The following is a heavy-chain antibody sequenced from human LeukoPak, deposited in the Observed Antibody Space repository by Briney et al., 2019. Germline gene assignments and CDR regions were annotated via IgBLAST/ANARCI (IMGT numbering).Heavy chain of an antibody. CDR1: GFTFRDYY. CDR2: ISSSGSTK. CDR3: ARDKHYCSGGSCFVGDAFDI. D-gene: IGHD2-15*01. V-gene: IGHV3-11*04. Sequence: PGGSLRLSCAASGFTFRDYYMSWIRQAPGKGLEWVSYISSSGSTKYYADSVKGRFTISRDNAKNSLYLQMNSLRAEDTAVYYCARDKHYCSGGSCFVGDAFDIWGQGTMVTVSS. J-gene: IGHJ3*02.